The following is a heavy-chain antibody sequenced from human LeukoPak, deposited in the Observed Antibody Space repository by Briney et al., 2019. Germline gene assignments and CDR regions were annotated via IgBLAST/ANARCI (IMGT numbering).Heavy chain of an antibody. CDR2: ISGYNGNT. CDR3: ARDLGTYTGSYYSYYHYMDV. J-gene: IGHJ6*03. D-gene: IGHD1-26*01. V-gene: IGHV1-18*01. CDR1: GYNFATSG. Sequence: ASVKVSCKAYGYNFATSGIGWVRQAPGQGLEWLGWISGYNGNTKSAPKLQGRVTMTTDTSTDTAYLELGSLRVDDTAIYYCARDLGTYTGSYYSYYHYMDVWGEGTSVTVSS.